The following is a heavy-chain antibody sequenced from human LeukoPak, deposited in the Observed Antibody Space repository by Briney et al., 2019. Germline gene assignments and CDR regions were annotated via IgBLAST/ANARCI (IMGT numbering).Heavy chain of an antibody. Sequence: SETLSLTCTVSGSSISSSSYYWGWIRQPPGKGLEWIGSIYYRGGTYYNPSLKSRVTISVDTSKNQFSLKLSSVTAADTAVYYCARHDSSGPYNAFDIWGQGTMVIVSS. CDR3: ARHDSSGPYNAFDI. CDR1: GSSISSSSYY. J-gene: IGHJ3*02. D-gene: IGHD3-22*01. V-gene: IGHV4-39*01. CDR2: IYYRGGT.